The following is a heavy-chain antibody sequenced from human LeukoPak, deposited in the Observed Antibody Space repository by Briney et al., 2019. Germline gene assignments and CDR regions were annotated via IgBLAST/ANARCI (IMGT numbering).Heavy chain of an antibody. D-gene: IGHD3-16*02. V-gene: IGHV1-46*01. CDR3: ARDNSVGDIAWWFDP. J-gene: IGHJ5*02. CDR2: INPSGSST. CDR1: GYTFTSYY. Sequence: ASVKVSCKASGYTFTSYYMHWVRQAPGQGREGMGLINPSGSSTLYAQKFQGRVTMTRDMSTTTDYMELSSLRSEDTAVYYCARDNSVGDIAWWFDPWGQGTLVTVSS.